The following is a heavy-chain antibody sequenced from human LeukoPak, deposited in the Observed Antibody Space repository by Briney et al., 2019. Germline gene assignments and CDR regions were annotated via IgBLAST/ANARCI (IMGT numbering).Heavy chain of an antibody. D-gene: IGHD3-16*02. CDR2: ISGGGGST. J-gene: IGHJ4*02. CDR1: GFTFTSYS. Sequence: PGGSLRLSCAASGFTFTSYSMNWVRQAPGKGLEWVSTISGGGGSTYYADSVKGRFTISRDNSKNTLYLQMNSLRAEDAAVYYCAKGDLYDYVWGSYRYPPYFDYWGQGTLVTVSS. V-gene: IGHV3-23*01. CDR3: AKGDLYDYVWGSYRYPPYFDY.